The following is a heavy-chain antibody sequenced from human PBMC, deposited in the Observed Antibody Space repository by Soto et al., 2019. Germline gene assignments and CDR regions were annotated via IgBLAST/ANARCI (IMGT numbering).Heavy chain of an antibody. J-gene: IGHJ4*02. V-gene: IGHV1-69*06. CDR3: ATRDWGARPLELLAY. CDR2: IIPIFGTA. D-gene: IGHD6-6*01. CDR1: GGTFSSYA. Sequence: GASVKVSCKASGGTFSSYAISWVRQAPGQGLEWMGGIIPIFGTANYAQKFQGRVTITADKSTSTAYMELSSLRSEDTAVYYCATRDWGARPLELLAYWGQGTLVTVSS.